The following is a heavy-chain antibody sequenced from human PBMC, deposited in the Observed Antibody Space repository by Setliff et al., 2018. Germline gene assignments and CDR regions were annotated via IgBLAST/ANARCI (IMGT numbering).Heavy chain of an antibody. CDR3: ATIDLCGGDCYSAWDASDI. J-gene: IGHJ3*02. V-gene: IGHV1-69-2*01. CDR2: VDPEDGET. D-gene: IGHD2-21*01. Sequence: ASVKVSCKASGYTFTDYYMHWVQQAPGKGLEWMGRVDPEDGETIYAEKFQGRVTITADTSTDTAYMELSSLRSEDTAVYYCATIDLCGGDCYSAWDASDIWGQGTMVTVSS. CDR1: GYTFTDYY.